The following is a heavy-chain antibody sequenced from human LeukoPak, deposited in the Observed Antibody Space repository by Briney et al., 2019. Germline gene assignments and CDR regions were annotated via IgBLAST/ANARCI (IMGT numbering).Heavy chain of an antibody. D-gene: IGHD4-17*01. CDR1: GFTFSSYE. CDR3: ALDYGDYYFDS. V-gene: IGHV3-21*01. J-gene: IGHJ4*02. Sequence: GGSLRLSCAASGFTFSSYEMNWVRQAPGEGLEWVSFISGGKTYIYYADSVKGRFTISRDNAKNSLYLQMNSLRADDTAVYYCALDYGDYYFDSWGQGTLVTVSS. CDR2: ISGGKTYI.